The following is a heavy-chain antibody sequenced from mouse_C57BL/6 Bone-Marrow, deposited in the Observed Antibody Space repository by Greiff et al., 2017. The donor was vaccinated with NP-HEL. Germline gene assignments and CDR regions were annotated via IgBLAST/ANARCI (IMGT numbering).Heavy chain of an antibody. CDR3: ARHPYPGDY. J-gene: IGHJ2*01. Sequence: EVKLVESGGDLVKPGGSLKLSCAASGFTFSSYGMSWVRQTPDKRLEWVATISSGGSYTYYPDSVKGRFTISRDNAKNTLYLQMSSLKSEDTAMYYCARHPYPGDYWGQGTTLTVSS. CDR1: GFTFSSYG. CDR2: ISSGGSYT. V-gene: IGHV5-6*02.